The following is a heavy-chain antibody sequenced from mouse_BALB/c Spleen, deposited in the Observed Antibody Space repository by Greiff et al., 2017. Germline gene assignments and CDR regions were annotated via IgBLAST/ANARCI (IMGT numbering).Heavy chain of an antibody. CDR1: GFTFSSFG. D-gene: IGHD2-1*01. V-gene: IGHV5-17*02. CDR2: ISSGSSTI. CDR3: ARDGNYPYWYFDV. J-gene: IGHJ1*01. Sequence: VESGGGLVQPGGSRKLSCAASGFTFSSFGMHWVRQAPEKGLEWVAYISSGSSTIYYADTVKGRFTISRDNPKNTLFLQMTSLRSEDTAMYYCARDGNYPYWYFDVWGAGTTVTVSS.